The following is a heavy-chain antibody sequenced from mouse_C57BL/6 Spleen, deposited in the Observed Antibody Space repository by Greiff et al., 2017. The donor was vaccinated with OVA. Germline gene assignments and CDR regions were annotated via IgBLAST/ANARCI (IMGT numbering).Heavy chain of an antibody. Sequence: EVQRVESGGGLVQPGGSLSLSCAASGFTFTDYYMSWVRQPPGKALEWLGFISNKANGYTTEYSASVKGRFTISRDNSQSILYLQMNALRAEDSATYYCARYEVRYWYFDVWGTGTTVTVSS. V-gene: IGHV7-3*01. CDR3: ARYEVRYWYFDV. CDR2: ISNKANGYTT. CDR1: GFTFTDYY. D-gene: IGHD2-14*01. J-gene: IGHJ1*03.